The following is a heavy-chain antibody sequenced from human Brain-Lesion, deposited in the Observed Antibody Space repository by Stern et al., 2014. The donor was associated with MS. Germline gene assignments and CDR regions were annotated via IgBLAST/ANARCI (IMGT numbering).Heavy chain of an antibody. CDR3: ARGRVVPGFQYYATDV. V-gene: IGHV4-61*02. CDR2: IFNSGST. Sequence: QLQLQESGPGLVKPSQTLSLSCTVSGGSISSGGYYWSWIRQPAGKGLEWIGRIFNSGSTSYHPSLKSRVTISIDPSKNQFSLRLTSMTAADTAVYYCARGRVVPGFQYYATDVWGQGTTVIVSS. D-gene: IGHD2-2*01. CDR1: GGSISSGGYY. J-gene: IGHJ6*02.